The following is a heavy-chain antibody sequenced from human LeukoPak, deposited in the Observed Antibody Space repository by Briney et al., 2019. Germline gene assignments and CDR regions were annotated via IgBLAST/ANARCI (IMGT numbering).Heavy chain of an antibody. CDR3: ARAPESGRNGMDV. V-gene: IGHV3-74*01. J-gene: IGHJ6*02. D-gene: IGHD1-26*01. Sequence: PGRSLRLSCAASGFTFGNYWMHWVRQAPGKGLLWVSRINGDGSSTYYADSVKGRFTISRDNAKNTLYLQMNSLRAEDTAVYYCARAPESGRNGMDVWGQGTTVTVS. CDR1: GFTFGNYW. CDR2: INGDGSST.